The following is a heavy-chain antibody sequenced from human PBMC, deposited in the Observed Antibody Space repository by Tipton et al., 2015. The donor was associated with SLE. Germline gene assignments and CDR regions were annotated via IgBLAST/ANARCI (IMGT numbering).Heavy chain of an antibody. Sequence: TLSLTCAVYGGSISGSSYYWGWIRQPPGKGLEWIGSIDYRGTTYYNPSLESRVTISVDTSKNQFSLKLGSVTAADTADYYCAKVTVFGVAIFGYNWFDPWGQGTLVTVAS. CDR1: GGSISGSSYY. CDR2: IDYRGTT. D-gene: IGHD3-3*01. CDR3: AKVTVFGVAIFGYNWFDP. J-gene: IGHJ5*02. V-gene: IGHV4-39*02.